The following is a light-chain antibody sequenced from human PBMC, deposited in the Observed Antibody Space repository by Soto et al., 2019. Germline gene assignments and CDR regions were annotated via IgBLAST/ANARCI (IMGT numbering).Light chain of an antibody. CDR3: SSYTSSSTYV. Sequence: QSVLTQPPSVSGSPGQSDTISCTGSSSDVGSHNRVSWYQQPPGTAPKLMIYDVSNRPSGVPDRFSGSKSGNTASLTISGLQAEDEADYYCSSYTSSSTYVFGTGTKLTVL. CDR1: SSDVGSHNR. V-gene: IGLV2-18*02. CDR2: DVS. J-gene: IGLJ1*01.